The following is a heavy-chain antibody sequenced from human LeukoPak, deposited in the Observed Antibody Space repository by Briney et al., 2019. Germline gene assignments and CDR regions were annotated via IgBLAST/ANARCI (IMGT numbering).Heavy chain of an antibody. CDR3: AKDLYDSSGYYYFDY. CDR1: GFTFSSYG. Sequence: GGSLRLSCAASGFTFSSYGMHWVRQAPGKGLEGVAFIRYDGSNKYYADSVKGRFTISRDNSKNTLYLQMNSLRAEDTAVYYCAKDLYDSSGYYYFDYWGQGTLVTVSS. D-gene: IGHD3-22*01. V-gene: IGHV3-30*02. CDR2: IRYDGSNK. J-gene: IGHJ4*02.